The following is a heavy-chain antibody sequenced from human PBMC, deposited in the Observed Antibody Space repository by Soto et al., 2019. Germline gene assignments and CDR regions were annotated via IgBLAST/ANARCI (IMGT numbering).Heavy chain of an antibody. CDR2: IQSGGPT. CDR1: GFTVSSKY. J-gene: IGHJ6*04. CDR3: ARDDVLCDGGRCYGVPLDV. V-gene: IGHV3-66*01. D-gene: IGHD2-15*01. Sequence: EVHLVESGGGLVQPGGSLRLSCAASGFTVSSKYMSWVRQAPGKGLEWVSLIQSGGPTYYADSVKGRFTICRDTSENTLHLQMDSLRAEDMAVYYCARDDVLCDGGRCYGVPLDVWGKGTKVTVSS.